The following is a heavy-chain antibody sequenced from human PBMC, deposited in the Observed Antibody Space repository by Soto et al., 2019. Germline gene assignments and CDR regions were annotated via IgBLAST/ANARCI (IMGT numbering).Heavy chain of an antibody. Sequence: ASVKVSCKASGYTFTSYGISWVRQAPGQGLEWMGWISAYNGNTNYAQKFQGRVTITADESTSTAYMELSSLRSEDTAVYYCASLPQGPYSSSWYRDYYYGMDVWGQGTTVTVSS. CDR2: ISAYNGNT. CDR3: ASLPQGPYSSSWYRDYYYGMDV. J-gene: IGHJ6*02. CDR1: GYTFTSYG. D-gene: IGHD6-13*01. V-gene: IGHV1-18*01.